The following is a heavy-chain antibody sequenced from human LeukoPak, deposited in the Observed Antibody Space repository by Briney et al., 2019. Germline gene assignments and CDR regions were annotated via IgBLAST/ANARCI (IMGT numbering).Heavy chain of an antibody. J-gene: IGHJ4*02. D-gene: IGHD3-22*01. Sequence: SETLSLTCIVSGGSISSSIYYWAWVRQPPGKGLEWIGTVFYNGATQYSPSLRSRVTISIDTSTNQFSLKLNSVTAADTAVYYCARSGGDYYPSSGYWSWDYWGQGTLVTVSS. CDR3: ARSGGDYYPSSGYWSWDY. CDR2: VFYNGAT. CDR1: GGSISSSIYY. V-gene: IGHV4-39*07.